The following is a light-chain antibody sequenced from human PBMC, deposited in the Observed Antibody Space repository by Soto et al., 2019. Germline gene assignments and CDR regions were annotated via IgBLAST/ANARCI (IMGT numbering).Light chain of an antibody. CDR3: QQYNNWPLT. CDR1: QSVGDN. J-gene: IGKJ4*01. Sequence: EIVIAQSPGTLSVSPGERASLSCSASQSVGDNIAWYQQRPGQAPRLLIYAASARATGISARFSGSVSGTEFTLTISGLQSEDFALYYSQQYNNWPLTFGGGTKVDI. V-gene: IGKV3-15*01. CDR2: AAS.